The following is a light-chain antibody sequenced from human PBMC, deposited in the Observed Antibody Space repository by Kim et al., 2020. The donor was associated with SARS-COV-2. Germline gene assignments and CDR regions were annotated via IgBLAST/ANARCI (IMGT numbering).Light chain of an antibody. CDR2: DVS. Sequence: PGMSIPGSCMGCPGDVDGHRYVSWYQQIPGQAPKLLFYDVSSRPSGSSNRFSGSKSGNTASLIISGLQVEDEADYFCSSYTLTTTVFGTGTKVTVL. V-gene: IGLV2-14*03. CDR1: PGDVDGHRY. J-gene: IGLJ1*01. CDR3: SSYTLTTTV.